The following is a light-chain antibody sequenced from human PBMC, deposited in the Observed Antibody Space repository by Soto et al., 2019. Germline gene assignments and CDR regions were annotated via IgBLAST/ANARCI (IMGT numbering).Light chain of an antibody. CDR3: QHYYTTPIT. CDR2: GAS. Sequence: EIVLTQSPGTLSLSPGEEATLSCRASQSVDSNYLAWYQQKPGQTPRLIIYGASGRADGIPHRFSGSGFGTDFTLTISKVEPEDFAVYYCQHYYTTPITFGGGTKVEI. V-gene: IGKV3-20*01. CDR1: QSVDSNY. J-gene: IGKJ4*01.